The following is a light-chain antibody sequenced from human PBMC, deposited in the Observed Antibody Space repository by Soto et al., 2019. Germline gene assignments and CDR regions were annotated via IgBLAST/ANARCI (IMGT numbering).Light chain of an antibody. CDR2: DAS. J-gene: IGKJ2*01. Sequence: DIQMTQSPSTLSASVGDRVTITCRASQSITNCLAWYQQKPGKAPKLLIFDASSLRSGVPSRFSGSGSGKEFTLPIRSLQPEDFATYFCQQHNSYSPYTFGQGTQLEIK. CDR1: QSITNC. CDR3: QQHNSYSPYT. V-gene: IGKV1-5*03.